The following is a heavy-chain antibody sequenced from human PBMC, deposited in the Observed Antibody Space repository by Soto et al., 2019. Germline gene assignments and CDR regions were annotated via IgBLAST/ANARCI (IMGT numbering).Heavy chain of an antibody. CDR1: GGSVSNKTYY. CDR2: VYYSGTT. V-gene: IGHV4-61*01. CDR3: ARTTAVPNTLRSRYFFDY. D-gene: IGHD4-17*01. J-gene: IGHJ4*02. Sequence: SETLSLTCPVSGGSVSNKTYYWSWIRQPPGKRLEWIGYVYYSGTTNYNPSLKSRVTISVDLSKNQFSLRLSSVTTADTALYYCARTTAVPNTLRSRYFFDYWGQGTLVTVSS.